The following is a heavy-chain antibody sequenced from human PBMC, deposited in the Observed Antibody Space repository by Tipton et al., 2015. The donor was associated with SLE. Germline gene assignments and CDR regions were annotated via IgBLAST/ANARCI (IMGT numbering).Heavy chain of an antibody. Sequence: LRLSCTVSGGSISSHYWNWIRQSPSRGLEWLGRTYYRSKWYNDYAVSVKSRITINPDTSKNQFSLQLNSVTPEDTAVYYCARARLPGAFDIWGQGTMVTVSS. CDR3: ARARLPGAFDI. J-gene: IGHJ3*02. V-gene: IGHV6-1*01. CDR1: GGSISSHY. CDR2: TYYRSKWYN. D-gene: IGHD4-11*01.